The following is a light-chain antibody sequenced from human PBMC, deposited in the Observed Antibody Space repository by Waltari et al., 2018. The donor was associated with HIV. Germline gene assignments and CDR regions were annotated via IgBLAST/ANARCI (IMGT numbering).Light chain of an antibody. CDR3: LPSYAGARPVI. Sequence: QSVVTQEPTLTVSLGGTARLSCSTSSGAGTGGHRPNWFQQRPGQAPRTLIYDTNNQHSWTPARFSGSLLGGKASLTLSGAQPEDEAKYYCLPSYAGARPVIFGGGTQLTVL. CDR2: DTN. CDR1: SGAGTGGHR. V-gene: IGLV7-46*01. J-gene: IGLJ2*01.